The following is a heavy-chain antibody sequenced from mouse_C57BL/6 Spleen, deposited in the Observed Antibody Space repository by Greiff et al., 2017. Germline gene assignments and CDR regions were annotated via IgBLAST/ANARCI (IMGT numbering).Heavy chain of an antibody. CDR1: GYTFTDYY. Sequence: VQLQQSGPELVKPGASVKISCKASGYTFTDYYMNWVKQSHGKSLEWIGDINPNNGGTSYNQKFKGKATLTVDKSSSTAYMELRSLTSEDSAVYYCASSSYDFDYWGQGTTLTVSS. CDR3: ASSSYDFDY. CDR2: INPNNGGT. V-gene: IGHV1-26*01. D-gene: IGHD1-1*01. J-gene: IGHJ2*01.